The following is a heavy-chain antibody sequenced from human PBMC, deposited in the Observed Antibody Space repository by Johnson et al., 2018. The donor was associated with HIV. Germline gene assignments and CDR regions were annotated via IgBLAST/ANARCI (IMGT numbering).Heavy chain of an antibody. CDR2: ISYDGSNK. CDR3: ARGGGGSGWYGGAFDI. D-gene: IGHD6-19*01. V-gene: IGHV3-30*03. Sequence: QVQLVESGGGVVQPGRSLRLSCAASGFTFSSYGMHWVRQAPGKGLEWVAVISYDGSNKYYVDSVKGRFTVSRDNAKNSLYLQMNSLRAEDTVVYYCARGGGGSGWYGGAFDIWGQGTMVTVSS. CDR1: GFTFSSYG. J-gene: IGHJ3*02.